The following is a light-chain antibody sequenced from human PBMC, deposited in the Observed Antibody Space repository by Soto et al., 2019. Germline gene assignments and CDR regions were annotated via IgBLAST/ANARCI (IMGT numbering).Light chain of an antibody. J-gene: IGKJ4*01. CDR3: QQSSSTPVT. V-gene: IGKV1-39*01. CDR2: AAS. CDR1: QSISSY. Sequence: DSQMTQSPYSLSASVGDRVTITCRASQSISSYLNWYQQKPGKAPKLLIYAASSLQSGVPSRFSGSGSGTDFTLTISSLQPEDFATYYCQQSSSTPVTFGG.